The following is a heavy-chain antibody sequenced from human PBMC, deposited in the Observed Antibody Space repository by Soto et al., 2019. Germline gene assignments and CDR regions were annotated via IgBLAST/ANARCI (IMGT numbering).Heavy chain of an antibody. CDR3: STSSRNEYHFAMDA. CDR1: GLSVSSSD. CDR2: IYSGGST. D-gene: IGHD6-6*01. V-gene: IGHV3-53*01. J-gene: IGHJ6*02. Sequence: GGSLRLACAASGLSVSSSDMSWVRQASGKGLEWVSVIYSGGSTHDADSVKGRFAISRDNSKNTVHLQMNSLRVDDTAVYFCSTSSRNEYHFAMDAWGQGTTVTVSS.